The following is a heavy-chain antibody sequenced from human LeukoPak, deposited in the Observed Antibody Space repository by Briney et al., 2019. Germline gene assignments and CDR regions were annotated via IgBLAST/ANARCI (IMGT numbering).Heavy chain of an antibody. J-gene: IGHJ6*03. Sequence: ASVKVSCKASGYTFTGYYMHWVRQAPGQGLEWMGWINPNSGGTNYAQKFQGRVTMTRDTSISTAYMELSRLRSDDTAVYYCARDGSSWIQLWTNYYYYYMDVWGKGTTVTVSS. CDR2: INPNSGGT. CDR1: GYTFTGYY. D-gene: IGHD5-18*01. CDR3: ARDGSSWIQLWTNYYYYYMDV. V-gene: IGHV1-2*02.